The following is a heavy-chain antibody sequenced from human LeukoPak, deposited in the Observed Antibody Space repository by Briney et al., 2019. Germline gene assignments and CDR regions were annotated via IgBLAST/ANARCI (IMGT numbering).Heavy chain of an antibody. V-gene: IGHV3-30*04. CDR1: GFTFSNYA. Sequence: PGGSLRLSCAASGFTFSNYAMHWVRQAPGKGLGWVAVISADGRNEYYGDSVMGRITISRDNSKSTLYLRMNSLRHEDTAVYYCARVSTSGSGNVITRAFDVWGQGTVVTVSS. J-gene: IGHJ3*01. D-gene: IGHD1-14*01. CDR3: ARVSTSGSGNVITRAFDV. CDR2: ISADGRNE.